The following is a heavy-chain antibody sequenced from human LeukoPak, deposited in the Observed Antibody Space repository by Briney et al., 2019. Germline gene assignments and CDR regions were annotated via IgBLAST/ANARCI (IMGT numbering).Heavy chain of an antibody. CDR3: AREVSLSSGMTTPLIRD. CDR2: INTNTGNP. Sequence: ASVKVSCKASGYTFTSYAMNWVRQAPGQGLEWMGWINTNTGNPTYAQGFTGRFVFSLDTSVSTAYLQISSLEAEDTAVYYCAREVSLSSGMTTPLIRDWGQGTLVTVSS. V-gene: IGHV7-4-1*02. D-gene: IGHD3-10*01. CDR1: GYTFTSYA. J-gene: IGHJ4*02.